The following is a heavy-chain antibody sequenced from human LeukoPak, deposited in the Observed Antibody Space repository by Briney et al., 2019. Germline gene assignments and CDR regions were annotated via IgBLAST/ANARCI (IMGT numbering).Heavy chain of an antibody. Sequence: WGTLRLSCAASGVTFSSYAMHWIRQAPGKGLEYVSAISSNGGSTYYANSVKGRFTISRANSKTTLYLQMGSLRAEDMAVYYCARRYLDAFDIWGQGTMVTVSS. D-gene: IGHD1-14*01. CDR3: ARRYLDAFDI. J-gene: IGHJ3*02. V-gene: IGHV3-64*01. CDR2: ISSNGGST. CDR1: GVTFSSYA.